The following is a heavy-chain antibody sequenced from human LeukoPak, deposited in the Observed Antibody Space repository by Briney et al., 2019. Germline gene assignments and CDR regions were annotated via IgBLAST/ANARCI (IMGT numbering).Heavy chain of an antibody. Sequence: ASVKVSCKASGYTFTSYGISWVRQAPGQGLEWMGWISAYNGNTNYAQKLQGRVTMTTDTSTSTAYMELRSLRSDDTAVYYCARDRQLGYCSSTSCQGQQQGDWFDPWGQGTLVTVSS. CDR1: GYTFTSYG. V-gene: IGHV1-18*01. J-gene: IGHJ5*02. D-gene: IGHD2-2*01. CDR3: ARDRQLGYCSSTSCQGQQQGDWFDP. CDR2: ISAYNGNT.